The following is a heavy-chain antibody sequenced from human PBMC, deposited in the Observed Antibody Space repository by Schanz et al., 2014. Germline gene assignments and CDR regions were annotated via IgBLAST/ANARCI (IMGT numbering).Heavy chain of an antibody. Sequence: EVQLLESGGGLVQPGGSLRLSCEASGFSFGNYGMSWVRQAPGKGLEWVSALSEGGGGTHYADSVRGRFTISSDSSKNTLYLQMSSLRADDTAVYYCAKGRFGELSAFDIWGQGTMVTVSS. D-gene: IGHD3-10*01. CDR2: LSEGGGGT. CDR3: AKGRFGELSAFDI. V-gene: IGHV3-23*01. CDR1: GFSFGNYG. J-gene: IGHJ3*02.